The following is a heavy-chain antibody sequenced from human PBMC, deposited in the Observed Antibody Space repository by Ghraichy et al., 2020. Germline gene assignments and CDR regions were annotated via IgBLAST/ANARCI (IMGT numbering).Heavy chain of an antibody. CDR2: INRDGSKT. J-gene: IGHJ5*01. Sequence: GGSLRLSCVVSGFTFSRYWMHWVRQTEGKGLVWVARINRDGSKTNYAASVTGRFSISRDNAEGILYLQMNSLRAEDTAVYFCASEAPINVDTSGRSGWFESWGQGTRVTVSS. CDR1: GFTFSRYW. V-gene: IGHV3-74*01. CDR3: ASEAPINVDTSGRSGWFES. D-gene: IGHD3-22*01.